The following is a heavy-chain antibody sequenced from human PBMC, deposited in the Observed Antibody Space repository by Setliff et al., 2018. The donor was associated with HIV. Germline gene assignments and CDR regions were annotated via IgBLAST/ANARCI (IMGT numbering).Heavy chain of an antibody. Sequence: SETLSLTCSVSDGSISSSNYYWGWIRQPPGKGLEWIGSVYYSGSAYYNPSLKDRITISEDTSRNQFSLKVTSVTAADTAVYYCARGVAAAGLWGQGTLVTVSS. CDR1: DGSISSSNYY. CDR3: ARGVAAAGL. CDR2: VYYSGSA. V-gene: IGHV4-39*01. D-gene: IGHD6-13*01. J-gene: IGHJ4*02.